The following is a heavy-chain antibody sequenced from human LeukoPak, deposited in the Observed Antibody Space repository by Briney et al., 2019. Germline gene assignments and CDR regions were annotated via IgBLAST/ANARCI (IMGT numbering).Heavy chain of an antibody. CDR2: IKADGSDK. Sequence: PGGSLRLSCAASGFTFSSYWMTWGRHAPGRGLEWVATIKADGSDKYYVNSVKGRFTISRDNAKNSLSLQMDSLRAEDTAVYYCARGGLWGGDYWGQGTLVTVSS. CDR1: GFTFSSYW. D-gene: IGHD3-16*01. J-gene: IGHJ4*02. V-gene: IGHV3-7*01. CDR3: ARGGLWGGDY.